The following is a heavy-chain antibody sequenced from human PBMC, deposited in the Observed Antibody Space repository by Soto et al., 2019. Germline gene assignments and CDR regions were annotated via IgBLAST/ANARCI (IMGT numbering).Heavy chain of an antibody. V-gene: IGHV3-21*01. CDR1: GFTFSTYS. D-gene: IGHD1-20*01. J-gene: IGHJ6*02. Sequence: GGSLRLSCVGSGFTFSTYSINWVRQAPGKGLEWVSSISSRSDIYYADSVKGRFTISRDNAKNSVSLQMNSLRAEDTAVYYCEGEYNAWPLAYGLDVWGQGTTVTVYS. CDR2: ISSRSDI. CDR3: EGEYNAWPLAYGLDV.